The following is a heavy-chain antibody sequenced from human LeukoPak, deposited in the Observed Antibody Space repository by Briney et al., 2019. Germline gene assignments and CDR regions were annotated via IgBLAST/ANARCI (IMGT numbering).Heavy chain of an antibody. D-gene: IGHD6-13*01. CDR2: ISAYNGNT. CDR3: ARVMGIAAAPDL. J-gene: IGHJ2*01. CDR1: GYTFTGYY. V-gene: IGHV1-18*04. Sequence: ASVKVSCKASGYTFTGYYMHWVRQAPGQGLEWMGWISAYNGNTNYAQKLQGRVTMTADTSTSTAYMELRSLRSDDTAVYYCARVMGIAAAPDLWGRGTLVTVSS.